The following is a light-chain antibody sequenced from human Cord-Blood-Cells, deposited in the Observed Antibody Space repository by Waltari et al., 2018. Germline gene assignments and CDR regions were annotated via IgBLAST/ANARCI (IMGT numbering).Light chain of an antibody. CDR2: EGS. Sequence: QSALTQPASVSGSPGQSITISCTGTSSDVGRYNLASWYQQHPGKAPKLMIYEGSKRPSGVSNRFSGSKSGNTASLTISGLQAEDEADYYCCSYAGRDVVFGGGTKLTVL. CDR3: CSYAGRDVV. V-gene: IGLV2-23*01. J-gene: IGLJ2*01. CDR1: SSDVGRYNL.